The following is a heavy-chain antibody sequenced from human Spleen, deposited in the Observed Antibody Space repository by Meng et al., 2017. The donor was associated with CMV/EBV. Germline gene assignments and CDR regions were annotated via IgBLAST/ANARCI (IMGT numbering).Heavy chain of an antibody. V-gene: IGHV1-2*02. Sequence: YTFTGYYMHWVRQAPGQGLEWMGWINPNSGGTNYAQKFQGRVTMTRDTSISTAYMELSRLRSDDTAVYYCAAVEYCSSTSCYPVDYWGQGTLVTVSS. CDR3: AAVEYCSSTSCYPVDY. CDR2: INPNSGGT. J-gene: IGHJ4*02. D-gene: IGHD2-2*01. CDR1: YTFTGYY.